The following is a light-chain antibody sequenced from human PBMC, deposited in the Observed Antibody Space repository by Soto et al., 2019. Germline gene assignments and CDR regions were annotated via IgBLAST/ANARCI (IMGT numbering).Light chain of an antibody. CDR3: HQYYSTPQT. V-gene: IGKV4-1*01. CDR2: WAS. Sequence: DIVMTQSPDSLAVSLGERATINCKSSQSVLHSSNNKNFLAWYQQKPGQPPKLLIYWASTRESGVPDRFSGSGSETDFTLTISSLQAEDVAVYYWHQYYSTPQTFGHGTKVEIK. J-gene: IGKJ1*01. CDR1: QSVLHSSNNKNF.